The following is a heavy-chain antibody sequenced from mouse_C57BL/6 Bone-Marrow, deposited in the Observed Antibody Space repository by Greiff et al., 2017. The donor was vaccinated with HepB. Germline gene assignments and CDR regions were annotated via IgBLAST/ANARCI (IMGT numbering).Heavy chain of an antibody. V-gene: IGHV1-39*01. J-gene: IGHJ2*01. D-gene: IGHD4-1*01. Sequence: VQLQQSGPELVKPGASVKISCKASGYSFTDYNMNWVKQSNGKSLEWIGVINPNYGTTSYNEKFKGKATLTADKSSSTAYMQFSSLTSEDSAIYYCAREGSWDWYFDYWGQGTTLTVSS. CDR1: GYSFTDYN. CDR3: AREGSWDWYFDY. CDR2: INPNYGTT.